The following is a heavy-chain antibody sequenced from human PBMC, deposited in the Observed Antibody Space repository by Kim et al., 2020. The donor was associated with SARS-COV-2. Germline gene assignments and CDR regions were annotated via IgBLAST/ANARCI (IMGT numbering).Heavy chain of an antibody. CDR1: GFTFSSYW. Sequence: GGSLRLSCAASGFTFSSYWMHWVRQAPGKGLVWVSRINSDGSSTSYADSVKGRFTISRDNAKNTLYLQMNSLRAEDTAVYYCARDGPRYRYSGSPATNDAFDIWGQGTMVTVSS. CDR2: INSDGSST. CDR3: ARDGPRYRYSGSPATNDAFDI. D-gene: IGHD1-26*01. J-gene: IGHJ3*02. V-gene: IGHV3-74*01.